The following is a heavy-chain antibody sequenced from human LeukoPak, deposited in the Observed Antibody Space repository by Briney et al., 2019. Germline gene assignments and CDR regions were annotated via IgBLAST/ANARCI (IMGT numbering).Heavy chain of an antibody. CDR3: ARDGPYCSGGSCYNPFNWFDP. D-gene: IGHD2-15*01. CDR1: GYTFTSYG. V-gene: IGHV1-18*01. J-gene: IGHJ5*02. CDR2: ISAYNGNT. Sequence: GSVTVSCKASGYTFTSYGISWVRQAPGQGLEWMGWISAYNGNTNYAQKLQGRATMTTDTSTSTAYREVRSLRSDGTAVYYCARDGPYCSGGSCYNPFNWFDPGGQATGDTVSS.